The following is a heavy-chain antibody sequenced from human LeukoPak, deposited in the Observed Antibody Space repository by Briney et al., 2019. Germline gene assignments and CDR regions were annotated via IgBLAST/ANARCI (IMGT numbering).Heavy chain of an antibody. D-gene: IGHD5-12*01. CDR1: GFTFSSYA. CDR2: ISGSGGST. V-gene: IGHV3-23*01. CDR3: AKDGYSGYDPRGDLGDY. Sequence: QTGGSLRLSCAASGFTFSSYAMSWVRQAPGKGLEWVSAISGSGGSTYYADSVKGRFTISRDNSKNTLYLQMNSLRAEDTAVYYCAKDGYSGYDPRGDLGDYWGQGTLVTVSS. J-gene: IGHJ4*02.